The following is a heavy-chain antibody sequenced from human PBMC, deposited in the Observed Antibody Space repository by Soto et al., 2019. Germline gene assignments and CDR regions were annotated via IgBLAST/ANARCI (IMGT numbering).Heavy chain of an antibody. J-gene: IGHJ3*02. V-gene: IGHV1-69*12. Sequence: QVQLVQSGTEVRKPGSSVKVSCKASGGTFDSNAISWVRLAPGQGLEWMGGIIPIFGKINNAQKFEDRVTFTADESANIVSMELGSLRSEDTAIYYCAREGLTFGPGAVGGAFDIWGQGTLVTVSS. CDR2: IIPIFGKI. CDR1: GGTFDSNA. D-gene: IGHD2-2*01. CDR3: AREGLTFGPGAVGGAFDI.